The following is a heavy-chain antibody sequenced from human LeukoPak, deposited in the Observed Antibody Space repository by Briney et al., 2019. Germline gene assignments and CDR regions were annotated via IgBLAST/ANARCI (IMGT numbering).Heavy chain of an antibody. V-gene: IGHV1-69*04. CDR2: IIPILGIA. Sequence: SVKVSCKASVGTFSSYAISWVRQAPGQGLEWMGRIIPILGIANYAQKFQGRVTITADKSTSTAYMELSSLRSEDTAVYYGARDSGYSSSGVWGQGTLVTVSS. CDR3: ARDSGYSSSGV. CDR1: VGTFSSYA. J-gene: IGHJ4*02. D-gene: IGHD6-6*01.